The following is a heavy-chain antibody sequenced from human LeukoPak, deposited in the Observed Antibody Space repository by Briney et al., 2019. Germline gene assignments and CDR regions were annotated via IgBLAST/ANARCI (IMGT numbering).Heavy chain of an antibody. J-gene: IGHJ4*02. Sequence: ASVKVSCKASGYTFTSYGISWVRQAPGQGLEWMGWISAYNGNTNYAQKLQGRVTMTTDTSTSTAYMELRSLRSDDTAVYYCARDSGPPYYYDSSGYLDYWGQGTLVTVSS. D-gene: IGHD3-22*01. CDR3: ARDSGPPYYYDSSGYLDY. V-gene: IGHV1-18*01. CDR2: ISAYNGNT. CDR1: GYTFTSYG.